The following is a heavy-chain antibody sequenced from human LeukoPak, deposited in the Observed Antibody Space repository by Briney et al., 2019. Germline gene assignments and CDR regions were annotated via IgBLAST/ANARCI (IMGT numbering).Heavy chain of an antibody. Sequence: PSETLSLTCTVSGGSISTYYWSWIRQPPGKGLEWIGRIHSSGTTHYNPSLRSRVTLSIDTSKTQFSLKLSSVTAADTAVYYCGRLNLPAVSGAFDYWGQGTLVTVSS. D-gene: IGHD2-2*01. V-gene: IGHV4-4*07. CDR2: IHSSGTT. CDR3: GRLNLPAVSGAFDY. CDR1: GGSISTYY. J-gene: IGHJ4*02.